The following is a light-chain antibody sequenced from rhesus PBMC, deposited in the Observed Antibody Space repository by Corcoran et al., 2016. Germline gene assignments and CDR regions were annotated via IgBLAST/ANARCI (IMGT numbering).Light chain of an antibody. CDR2: NAS. V-gene: IGKV3-42*02. J-gene: IGKJ2*01. CDR1: QSVGST. Sequence: ETVMMQSPATLSLSPGERATLSCRASQSVGSTLAWYQQKPGQAPRLISYNASRRATGIPDRFSGSGSGTELTLTISSLEPEDVGIYYCQKYNDWPYSFGQGTKMEIK. CDR3: QKYNDWPYS.